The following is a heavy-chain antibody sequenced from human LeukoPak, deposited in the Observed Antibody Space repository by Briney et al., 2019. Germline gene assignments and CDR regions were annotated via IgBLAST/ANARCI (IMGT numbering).Heavy chain of an antibody. D-gene: IGHD3-10*01. CDR3: ASLRSGSGTFYNDY. Sequence: GGSLRLSCAASGFTFSSYGMHWVRQAPGKGLEWVTLISYDGSDKYYADSVKGRFSISRDNSKNTLYLQMNSLRAEDTAVYYCASLRSGSGTFYNDYWGQGTLVTVSS. V-gene: IGHV3-30*03. J-gene: IGHJ4*02. CDR2: ISYDGSDK. CDR1: GFTFSSYG.